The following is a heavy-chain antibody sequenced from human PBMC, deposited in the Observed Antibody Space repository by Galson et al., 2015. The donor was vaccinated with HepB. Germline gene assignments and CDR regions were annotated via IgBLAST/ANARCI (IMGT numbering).Heavy chain of an antibody. J-gene: IGHJ4*02. CDR2: ISSSSSTI. D-gene: IGHD4-23*01. CDR1: GFTFSSYS. CDR3: ARVLTVGRFDY. Sequence: SLRLSCAASGFTFSSYSMNWVRQAPGKGLEWVSYISSSSSTIYYADSVKGRFTISRDNAKNSLYLRMNSLRDEDTAVYYCARVLTVGRFDYWGQGTLVTVSS. V-gene: IGHV3-48*02.